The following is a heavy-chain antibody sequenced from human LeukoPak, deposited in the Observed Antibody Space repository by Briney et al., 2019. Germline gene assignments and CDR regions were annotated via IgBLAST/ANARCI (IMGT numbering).Heavy chain of an antibody. Sequence: SETLSLTCTVSGGSISSGSYYWSWIRQPAGKGLEWIGRIYTSGSTNYNPSLKSRVTISVDTSKNQFSLKLSSVTAADTAVYYCARGGGAAAGQKFDYWGQGALVTVSS. D-gene: IGHD6-13*01. J-gene: IGHJ4*02. CDR1: GGSISSGSYY. CDR2: IYTSGST. V-gene: IGHV4-61*02. CDR3: ARGGGAAAGQKFDY.